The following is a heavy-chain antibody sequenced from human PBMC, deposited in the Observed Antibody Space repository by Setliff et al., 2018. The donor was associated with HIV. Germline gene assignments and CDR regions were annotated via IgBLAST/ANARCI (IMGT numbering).Heavy chain of an antibody. CDR2: INPSGGST. CDR1: GYIFTSYY. J-gene: IGHJ4*02. CDR3: ARVIAVAGHYDY. D-gene: IGHD6-19*01. V-gene: IGHV1-46*01. Sequence: ASVKVSCKASGYIFTSYYMHWVRQAPGQGLEWMGIINPSGGSTSYAQKFQGRVTMTRDTSTSTVYMELSSLRSEDTAVYYCARVIAVAGHYDYWGQGTLVTVSS.